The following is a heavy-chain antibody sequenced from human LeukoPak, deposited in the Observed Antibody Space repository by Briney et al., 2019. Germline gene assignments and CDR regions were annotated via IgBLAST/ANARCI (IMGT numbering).Heavy chain of an antibody. J-gene: IGHJ3*02. Sequence: GESLKISCKGSGYNFANYWIAWVRQMPGKGLEWMGVIYPGDSDTTYSSSFQGQVTISADKSISTAYLQWSSLKASDSAMYFCARPQYYNDSSGYLGAFDIWGQGTMVTVSS. D-gene: IGHD3-22*01. CDR3: ARPQYYNDSSGYLGAFDI. CDR1: GYNFANYW. CDR2: IYPGDSDT. V-gene: IGHV5-51*03.